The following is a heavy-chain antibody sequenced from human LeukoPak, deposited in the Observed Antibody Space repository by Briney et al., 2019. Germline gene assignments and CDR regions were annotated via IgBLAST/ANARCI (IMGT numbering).Heavy chain of an antibody. Sequence: PGGSLRLSCAASGFTFSSYAMHWVRQAPGKGPEWVAVMSYDGSNKYYADSVKGRFTISRDNSKSTLYLQMNSLRAEDTAVYYCARDPQTTVTIGAFDIWGQGTMVTVSS. CDR1: GFTFSSYA. D-gene: IGHD4-17*01. CDR3: ARDPQTTVTIGAFDI. J-gene: IGHJ3*02. V-gene: IGHV3-30*04. CDR2: MSYDGSNK.